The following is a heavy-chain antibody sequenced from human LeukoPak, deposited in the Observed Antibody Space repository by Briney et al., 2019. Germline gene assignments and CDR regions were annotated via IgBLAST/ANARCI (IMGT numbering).Heavy chain of an antibody. D-gene: IGHD4-17*01. Sequence: SETLSLTCTVSGGSINGHYWSWIRQSPGKGPEWLGYIYSTGTTTYNPSLRSRVTISVDTSKNQFSLKLRSVTAADTAVYFCARFPPWTTAEYWFDHWGQGTLVTVTS. CDR1: GGSINGHY. V-gene: IGHV4-59*11. CDR3: ARFPPWTTAEYWFDH. J-gene: IGHJ5*02. CDR2: IYSTGTT.